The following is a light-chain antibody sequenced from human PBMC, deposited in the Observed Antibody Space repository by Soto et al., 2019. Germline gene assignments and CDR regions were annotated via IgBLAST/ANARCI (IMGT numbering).Light chain of an antibody. V-gene: IGLV2-23*01. Sequence: QSALTQPASVSGSPGQSITISGTGTSSDVGSYNLVSWYQQHPGKAPKLMIYEGSKRPSGVSNRFSGSKSGNTSSLTISGLQAEDEDDYYCCSYTGSYSVFGGGTQLTVL. CDR2: EGS. CDR3: CSYTGSYSV. CDR1: SSDVGSYNL. J-gene: IGLJ7*01.